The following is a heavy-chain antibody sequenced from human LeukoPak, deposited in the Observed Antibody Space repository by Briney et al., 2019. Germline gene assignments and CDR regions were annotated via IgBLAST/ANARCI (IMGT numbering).Heavy chain of an antibody. CDR2: INSDGSST. D-gene: IGHD1-26*01. J-gene: IGHJ4*02. Sequence: QPGGSLRLSCAASGFTFHIYAMNWVRQAPGKGLVWVSRINSDGSSTSYADSVRGRFTISRDNAKNTVYLQMNSLRAEDTAVYYCARDLTGAVFDFWGQGTLVTVSS. CDR1: GFTFHIYA. CDR3: ARDLTGAVFDF. V-gene: IGHV3-74*01.